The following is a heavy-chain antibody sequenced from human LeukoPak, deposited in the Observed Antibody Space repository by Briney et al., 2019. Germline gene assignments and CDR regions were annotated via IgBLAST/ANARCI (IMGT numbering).Heavy chain of an antibody. CDR1: GFTFSSYS. Sequence: GGSLRLSCAASGFTFSSYSMNWVRQAPGKGLEWVSSISSSSSYIYYADSVKGRFTISRDNAKNSLYLQMNSLRAEDTAVYYCARVEGAYPDYFDLWGQGTLVTVSS. D-gene: IGHD3-16*01. CDR3: ARVEGAYPDYFDL. V-gene: IGHV3-21*04. J-gene: IGHJ4*02. CDR2: ISSSSSYI.